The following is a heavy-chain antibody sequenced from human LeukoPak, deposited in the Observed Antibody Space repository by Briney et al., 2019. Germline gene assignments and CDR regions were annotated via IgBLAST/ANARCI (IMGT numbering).Heavy chain of an antibody. Sequence: SQTLSLTCTVSGGSISSGSYYWSCIRPPAGKGLEGIGRNYTSGSTNYNPSLKSRVTISVDTSKNQFFLKLSSVTAADTAVYYCARDRVTFDAFDIWGQGTMVTVSS. D-gene: IGHD4-23*01. CDR2: NYTSGST. J-gene: IGHJ3*02. CDR1: GGSISSGSYY. CDR3: ARDRVTFDAFDI. V-gene: IGHV4-61*02.